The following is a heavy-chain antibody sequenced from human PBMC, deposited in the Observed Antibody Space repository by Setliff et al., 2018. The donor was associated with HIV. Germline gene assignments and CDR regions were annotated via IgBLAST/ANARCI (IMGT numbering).Heavy chain of an antibody. D-gene: IGHD3-22*01. V-gene: IGHV3-53*01. CDR3: ARGGSFGGYDSSGYYALADS. CDR1: GFTVNSNY. J-gene: IGHJ4*02. Sequence: GGSLRLSCAASGFTVNSNYMTWVRQAPGKGLEWVSVIYSGGSTYYADSVKGRFTISRDNSKNTLYLQINSLRAEDTAVYYCARGGSFGGYDSSGYYALADSWGQGTLVTVSS. CDR2: IYSGGST.